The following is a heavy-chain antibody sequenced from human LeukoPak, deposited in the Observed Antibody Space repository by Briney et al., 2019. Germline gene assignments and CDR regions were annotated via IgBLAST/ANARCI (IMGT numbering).Heavy chain of an antibody. D-gene: IGHD2-8*01. V-gene: IGHV3-21*01. CDR1: DTDFNKLY. CDR3: ARDNGGGGDY. J-gene: IGHJ4*02. Sequence: GGSLRLSCEVSDTDFNKLYMSWVRQTPGKGLEWVSSITTGGEYIFYADSVRGRFTISRDNAKNSLYLQMNSLRAEDTAVYYCARDNGGGGDYWGQGTLVTVSS. CDR2: ITTGGEYI.